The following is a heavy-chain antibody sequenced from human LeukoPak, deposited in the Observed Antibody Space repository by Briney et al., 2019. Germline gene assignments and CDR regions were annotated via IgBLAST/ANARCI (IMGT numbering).Heavy chain of an antibody. D-gene: IGHD5-24*01. CDR1: GGSISSSSYY. CDR3: AREMATTQPDAFDI. Sequence: SETLSLTCTVSGGSISSSSYYWGWIRQPPGKGLEWIGSIYYSGSTYYNPSLKSRVTISVDTSKNQFSLKLSSVTAADTAVYYCAREMATTQPDAFDIWGQGQWSPSLQ. CDR2: IYYSGST. V-gene: IGHV4-39*07. J-gene: IGHJ3*02.